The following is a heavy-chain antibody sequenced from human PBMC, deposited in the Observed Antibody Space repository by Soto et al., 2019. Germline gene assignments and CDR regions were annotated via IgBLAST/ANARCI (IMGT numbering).Heavy chain of an antibody. CDR1: GFTFSSYW. CDR3: ARAAAAAGQFDP. CDR2: INSDGSST. Sequence: PGGSLRLSCAASGFTFSSYWMHWVRQAPGKGLVWVSRINSDGSSTSYADSVKGRFTISRDNAKNTLYLQMNSLRAEDTAVYYCARAAAAAGQFDPWGQGTLVTVSS. J-gene: IGHJ5*02. D-gene: IGHD6-13*01. V-gene: IGHV3-74*01.